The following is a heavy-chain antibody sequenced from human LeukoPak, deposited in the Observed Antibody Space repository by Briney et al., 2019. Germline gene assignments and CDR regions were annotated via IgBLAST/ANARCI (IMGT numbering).Heavy chain of an antibody. CDR1: GFTLSSSW. Sequence: GGSLRLSCAGSGFTLSSSWMHWVRQAPGKGPVWVAHVSPDGNLANYADSVKGRFIISRDNAKNTLFLQMNSLRAEDTAVYYCARDLSFSPDHCGQGTLVTVSS. V-gene: IGHV3-74*01. J-gene: IGHJ4*02. CDR3: ARDLSFSPDH. CDR2: VSPDGNLA.